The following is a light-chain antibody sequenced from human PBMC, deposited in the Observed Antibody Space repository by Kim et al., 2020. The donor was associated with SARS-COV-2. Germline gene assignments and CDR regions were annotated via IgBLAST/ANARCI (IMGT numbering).Light chain of an antibody. J-gene: IGLJ3*02. CDR3: SSYASGDTWV. CDR2: DVT. CDR1: SSDVGAYDY. V-gene: IGLV2-14*03. Sequence: QSALTQPASVSGSPGQSITISCTGTSSDVGAYDYVSWYQQHPGKTPKLMIYDVTKRPSGVSNRFSASKSGDTASLAISGLQSEDEVDYYCSSYASGDTWVFGGGTKVTVL.